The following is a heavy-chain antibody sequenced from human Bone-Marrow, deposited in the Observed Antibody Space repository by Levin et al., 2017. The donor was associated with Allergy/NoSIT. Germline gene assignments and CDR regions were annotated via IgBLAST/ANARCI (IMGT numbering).Heavy chain of an antibody. D-gene: IGHD3-10*01. CDR3: AKYRREHYYGLGSYHWFES. CDR1: GFTFSNFG. J-gene: IGHJ5*01. Sequence: GGSLRLSCAASGFTFSNFGMSWVRQPPGKGLEWVSTISGGGRSSDTTFYTKSVQGRFSISRDNSNNTLYLQMNSLRVEDTAVYYCAKYRREHYYGLGSYHWFESWGQGTLVTVPS. CDR2: ISGGGRSSDTT. V-gene: IGHV3-23*01.